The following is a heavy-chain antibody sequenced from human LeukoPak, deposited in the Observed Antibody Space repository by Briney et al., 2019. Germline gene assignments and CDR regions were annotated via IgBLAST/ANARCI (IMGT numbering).Heavy chain of an antibody. J-gene: IGHJ6*03. CDR3: ARAGSGSHRYYYYYMDV. D-gene: IGHD3-10*01. V-gene: IGHV4-34*01. Sequence: KPSETLSLTCTVSGGSIGRYYWSWIRQPPGKGLEWIGEINHSGSTNYNPSLKSRVTISVDTSKNQFSLKLSSVTAADTAVYYCARAGSGSHRYYYYYMDVWGKGTTVTISS. CDR1: GGSIGRYY. CDR2: INHSGST.